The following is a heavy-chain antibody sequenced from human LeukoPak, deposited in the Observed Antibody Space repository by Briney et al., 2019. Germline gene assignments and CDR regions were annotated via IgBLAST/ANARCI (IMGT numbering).Heavy chain of an antibody. D-gene: IGHD3-9*01. CDR1: GFTFSSYA. J-gene: IGHJ6*02. CDR3: ARDRLEYYDILTGYSLGDGMDV. CDR2: ISSNGGST. V-gene: IGHV3-64*01. Sequence: PGGSLRLSCAASGFTFSSYAMHWVRQAPGKGLEYVSAISSNGGSTYYANSVKGRFTISRDNSKNALYLQMGSLRAEDMAVYYCARDRLEYYDILTGYSLGDGMDVWGQGTTVTVSS.